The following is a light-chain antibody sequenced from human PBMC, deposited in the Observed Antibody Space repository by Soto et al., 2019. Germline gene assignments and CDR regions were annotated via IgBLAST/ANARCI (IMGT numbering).Light chain of an antibody. CDR3: QQSYSTPST. J-gene: IGKJ2*01. CDR1: QSISSY. Sequence: DIQMTQSPSSLSASVGDRITIACRASQSISSYLNWYQQRPGKAPNLLIYAASSLRSGVPSRFSGRGSGTEFTLTISSLTPEDIATYYCQQSYSTPSTFGQGTKLEI. V-gene: IGKV1-39*01. CDR2: AAS.